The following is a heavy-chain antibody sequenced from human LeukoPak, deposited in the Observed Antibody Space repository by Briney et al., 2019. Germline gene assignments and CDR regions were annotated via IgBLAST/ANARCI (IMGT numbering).Heavy chain of an antibody. CDR1: GFTFSTYS. CDR2: ISTSSSTI. V-gene: IGHV3-48*04. CDR3: AKEMSDYYGSGSPYYFDY. D-gene: IGHD3-10*01. J-gene: IGHJ4*02. Sequence: GGSLRLSCAASGFTFSTYSMNWVRQAPGKGLEWVSYISTSSSTIYYADSVKGRFTISRDNAKNSLYLQMNSLRAEDTALYYCAKEMSDYYGSGSPYYFDYWGQGTLVTVSS.